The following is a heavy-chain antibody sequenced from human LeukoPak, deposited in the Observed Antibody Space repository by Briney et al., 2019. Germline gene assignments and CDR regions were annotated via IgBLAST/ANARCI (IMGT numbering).Heavy chain of an antibody. Sequence: GGSLRFSCAASGFTFSSYEMNWVRQAPGKGLEWVSYISSGSTIYYADSVKGRFTISRDNAKNSLYLQMNSLRAEDTAVYYCAELGITMIGGVWGKGTTVTISS. CDR2: ISSGSTI. J-gene: IGHJ6*04. CDR1: GFTFSSYE. CDR3: AELGITMIGGV. V-gene: IGHV3-48*03. D-gene: IGHD3-10*02.